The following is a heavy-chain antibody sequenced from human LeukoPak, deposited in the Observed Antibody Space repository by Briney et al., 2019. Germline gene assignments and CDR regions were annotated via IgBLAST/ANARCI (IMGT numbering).Heavy chain of an antibody. V-gene: IGHV4-61*02. CDR3: ARGPWGTSYDY. Sequence: SETLSLTCTVSGGSISSGSYYWSWIRQPAGKGLEWTGRIYTSGSTNYNPSLKSRVTISVDTSKNQFSLKLSSVTAADTAVYYCARGPWGTSYDYWGQGTLVTVSS. D-gene: IGHD3-16*01. J-gene: IGHJ4*02. CDR2: IYTSGST. CDR1: GGSISSGSYY.